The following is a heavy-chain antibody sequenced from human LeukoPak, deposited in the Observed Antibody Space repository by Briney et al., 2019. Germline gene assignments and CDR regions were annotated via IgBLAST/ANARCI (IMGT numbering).Heavy chain of an antibody. CDR1: GYSFSSYW. CDR3: ARASRDGYNQNFDH. Sequence: GESLKISFKGLGYSFSSYWNALVRQRPGKGLEWVGIIYTGGSETRYDPSFQGQVPIPADSSTSSAYLQWSSLRASDTARYYCARASRDGYNQNFDHWGQGTLVTVSS. CDR2: IYTGGSET. V-gene: IGHV5-51*01. D-gene: IGHD5-24*01. J-gene: IGHJ4*02.